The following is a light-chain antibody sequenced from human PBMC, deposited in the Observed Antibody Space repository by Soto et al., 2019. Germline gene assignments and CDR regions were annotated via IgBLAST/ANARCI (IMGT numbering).Light chain of an antibody. CDR1: QSVSSN. J-gene: IGKJ2*01. CDR3: QQYNNWPPRYT. CDR2: GAS. Sequence: EIVMTQSPANLSVSPGERATLSCRASQSVSSNLAWYQQKPGQAPRLLIYGASTRATGIPARFSGSGSGTEFTLTISSLKSEDVAVYYCQQYNNWPPRYTFGQGTKLEIK. V-gene: IGKV3-15*01.